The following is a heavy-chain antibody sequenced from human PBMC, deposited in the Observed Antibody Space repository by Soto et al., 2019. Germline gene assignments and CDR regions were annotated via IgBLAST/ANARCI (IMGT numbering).Heavy chain of an antibody. CDR3: ASTNGVCYRCYYGMDV. CDR2: ISYDGSNK. V-gene: IGHV3-30-3*01. CDR1: GFTFSSYA. D-gene: IGHD2-8*01. Sequence: GGSLRLSCAASGFTFSSYAMHWVRQAPGKGLEWVAVISYDGSNKYYADSVKGRFTISRDNSKNTLYLQMNSLRAEDTAVYYCASTNGVCYRCYYGMDVWGQGTTVTVSS. J-gene: IGHJ6*02.